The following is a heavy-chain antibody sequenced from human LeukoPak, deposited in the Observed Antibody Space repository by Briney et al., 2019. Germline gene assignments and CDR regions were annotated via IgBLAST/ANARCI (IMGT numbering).Heavy chain of an antibody. V-gene: IGHV4-59*08. Sequence: PSETLSLTCTVSGGSISSYYWSWIRQPPGKGLEWIGYIYYSGSTNCNPSLKSRVTISVDTSKNQFSLKLSSVTAADTAVYYCAGHVGATLSLQHWGQGTLVTVSS. CDR3: AGHVGATLSLQH. J-gene: IGHJ1*01. D-gene: IGHD1-26*01. CDR2: IYYSGST. CDR1: GGSISSYY.